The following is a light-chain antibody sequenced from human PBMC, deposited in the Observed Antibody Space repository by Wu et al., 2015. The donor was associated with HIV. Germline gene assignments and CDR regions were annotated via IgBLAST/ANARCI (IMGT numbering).Light chain of an antibody. CDR1: QSVSSSY. Sequence: EVVLAQSPGTLSLSPGERATLSCRASQSVSSSYLAWYQQKPGQAPRLLIYGASNRATGIPDRFSGSGSGTDFTLTISRLEPEDFAVYYCQQYGTSPYTFGQGTQLEI. J-gene: IGKJ2*01. V-gene: IGKV3-20*01. CDR2: GAS. CDR3: QQYGTSPYT.